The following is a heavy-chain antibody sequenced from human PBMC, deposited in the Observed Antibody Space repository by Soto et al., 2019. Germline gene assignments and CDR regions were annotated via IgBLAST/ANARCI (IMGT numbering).Heavy chain of an antibody. CDR2: TYYRSKWYN. CDR3: ARDGGSSSWYFDP. D-gene: IGHD6-13*01. CDR1: GDSVSTNSAT. Sequence: PSQTLSLTCAISGDSVSTNSATWDWIRQSPSRGLEWLGRTYYRSKWYNDYADSVKGRFTISRDNSKNTLYLQMNSLRAEDTAVYYCARDGGSSSWYFDPWGQGTLVTVSS. V-gene: IGHV6-1*01. J-gene: IGHJ5*02.